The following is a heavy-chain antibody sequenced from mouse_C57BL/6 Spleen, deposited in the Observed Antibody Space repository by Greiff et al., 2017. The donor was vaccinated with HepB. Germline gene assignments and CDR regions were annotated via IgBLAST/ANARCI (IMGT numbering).Heavy chain of an antibody. Sequence: QVQLQQSGAELVKPGASVKLSCKASGYTFTEYSIHWVKQRSGQGLEWIGWFYPGSGSIKYNEKFKDKATLTADKSSSTVYMELSRLTSEDSAVYFCARYEDDYYGSSYGYFDVWGTGTTVTVSS. CDR1: GYTFTEYS. V-gene: IGHV1-62-2*01. J-gene: IGHJ1*03. D-gene: IGHD1-1*01. CDR3: ARYEDDYYGSSYGYFDV. CDR2: FYPGSGSI.